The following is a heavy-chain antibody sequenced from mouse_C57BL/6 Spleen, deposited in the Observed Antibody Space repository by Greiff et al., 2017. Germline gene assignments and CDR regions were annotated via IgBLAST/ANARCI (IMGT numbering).Heavy chain of an antibody. CDR2: IDPEDGEP. V-gene: IGHV14-2*01. J-gene: IGHJ3*01. D-gene: IGHD2-2*01. Sequence: EVQLQESGAELVKPGASVKLSCTASGFNIKDYYMHWVKQRTEQGLEWIGRIDPEDGEPKYAPKFQGKATITADTSSNTAYLQLSSLTSEDTAVYYCARRGYDEGAWFAYWGQGTLVTVSA. CDR3: ARRGYDEGAWFAY. CDR1: GFNIKDYY.